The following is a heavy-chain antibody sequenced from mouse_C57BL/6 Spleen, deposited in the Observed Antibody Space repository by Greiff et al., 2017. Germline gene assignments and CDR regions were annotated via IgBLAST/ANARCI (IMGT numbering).Heavy chain of an antibody. CDR1: GFTFSSYA. V-gene: IGHV5-4*03. Sequence: EVKLMESGGGLVKPGGSLKLSCAASGFTFSSYAMSWVRQTPEKRLEWVATISDGGSYSYYPDNVKGRFTISRDNAKNNLYLQMSTLKSEDTAMYYCARSTAQGLDYWGQGTTLTVSS. CDR3: ARSTAQGLDY. CDR2: ISDGGSYS. J-gene: IGHJ2*01. D-gene: IGHD3-2*02.